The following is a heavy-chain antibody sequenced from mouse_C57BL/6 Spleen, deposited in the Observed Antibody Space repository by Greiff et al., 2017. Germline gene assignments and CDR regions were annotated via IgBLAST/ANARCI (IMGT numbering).Heavy chain of an antibody. CDR2: IYPGDGDT. J-gene: IGHJ2*01. CDR3: ARSPTVVADFDY. D-gene: IGHD1-1*01. CDR1: GYAFSSSW. Sequence: QVQLKDSGPELVKPGASVKISCKASGYAFSSSWMNWVKQRPGKGLEWIGRIYPGDGDTNYNGKFKGKATLTADKSSSTAYMQLSSLTSEDSAVYFCARSPTVVADFDYWGQGTTLTVSS. V-gene: IGHV1-82*01.